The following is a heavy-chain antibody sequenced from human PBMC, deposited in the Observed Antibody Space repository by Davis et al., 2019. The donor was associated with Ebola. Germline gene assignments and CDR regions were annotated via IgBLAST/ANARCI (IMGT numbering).Heavy chain of an antibody. CDR3: ARAELGWGYDHSHYYYGMDV. J-gene: IGHJ6*02. CDR2: ISAYNGNT. Sequence: ASVKVSCKASGYTFTSYGISWVRQAPGQGLEWMGWISAYNGNTNYAQKFQGRVTITADESTSTAYMELSSLRSEDTAVYYCARAELGWGYDHSHYYYGMDVWGQGTTVTVSS. CDR1: GYTFTSYG. D-gene: IGHD5-12*01. V-gene: IGHV1-18*01.